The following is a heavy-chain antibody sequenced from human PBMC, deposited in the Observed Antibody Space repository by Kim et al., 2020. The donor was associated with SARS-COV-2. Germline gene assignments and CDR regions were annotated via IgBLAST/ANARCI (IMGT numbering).Heavy chain of an antibody. CDR1: GYTFTSYD. J-gene: IGHJ6*03. Sequence: ASVKVSCKASGYTFTSYDINWVRQATGQGLEWMGWMNPNSGNTGYAQKFQGRVTMTRNTSISTAYMELSSLRSEDTAVYYCARGFRAAAGPFYYYYYMDVWGKGTPV. CDR3: ARGFRAAAGPFYYYYYMDV. CDR2: MNPNSGNT. V-gene: IGHV1-8*01. D-gene: IGHD6-13*01.